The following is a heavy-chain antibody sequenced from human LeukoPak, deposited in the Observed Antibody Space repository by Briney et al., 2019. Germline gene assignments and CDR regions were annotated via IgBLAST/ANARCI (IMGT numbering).Heavy chain of an antibody. CDR2: IYYSGST. V-gene: IGHV4-39*01. Sequence: SETLSLTCTVSGGSISSSSYYWGWIRQPPGKGLEWIGSIYYSGSTYHNPSLKSRVTISVDTSKNQFSLKLSSVTAADTAVYYCARGFPGTRGYSYGPIDYWAREPWSPSPQ. CDR3: ARGFPGTRGYSYGPIDY. J-gene: IGHJ4*02. D-gene: IGHD5-18*01. CDR1: GGSISSSSYY.